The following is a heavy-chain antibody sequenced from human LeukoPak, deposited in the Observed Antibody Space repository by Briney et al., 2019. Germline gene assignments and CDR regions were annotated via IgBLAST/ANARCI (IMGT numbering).Heavy chain of an antibody. CDR2: IYPGDSNI. V-gene: IGHV5-51*01. D-gene: IGHD2-8*01. CDR3: ARRICSNGVCYDDY. CDR1: GYIFTSYW. J-gene: IGHJ4*02. Sequence: GESLKISCKGSGYIFTSYWIAWVRQMPGKGLEWLGIIYPGDSNIRYSPSFQGQVTISADKSISTAYLQWSSLKASDTAMYYCARRICSNGVCYDDYWGQGTLVAVSS.